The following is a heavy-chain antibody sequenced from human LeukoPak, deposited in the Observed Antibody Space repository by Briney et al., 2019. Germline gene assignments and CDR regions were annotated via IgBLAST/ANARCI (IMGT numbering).Heavy chain of an antibody. D-gene: IGHD3-9*01. CDR2: INSDGSST. Sequence: GGSLRLSCAASGFTFSSYWMHWVRQAPGKGLVWVSRINSDGSSTSYADSVKGRFTISRDNAKNTLYLQMKSLRAEDTAVYYCARAYYDILTGPDYWGQGTLVTVSP. V-gene: IGHV3-74*01. CDR3: ARAYYDILTGPDY. J-gene: IGHJ4*02. CDR1: GFTFSSYW.